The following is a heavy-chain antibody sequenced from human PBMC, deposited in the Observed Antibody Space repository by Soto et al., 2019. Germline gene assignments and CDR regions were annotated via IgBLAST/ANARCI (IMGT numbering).Heavy chain of an antibody. CDR3: AKNAEATISVGFDY. Sequence: EVQLLESGGGLVQPGGSLRLSCAASGFTFSTYAMNWVRQAPGKGLEWVSTITGNGANTYYADSVKGRFTISRDNSKNTLHLQMNGRRVEDTAVYYCAKNAEATISVGFDYWGQGILVTVSS. CDR2: ITGNGANT. CDR1: GFTFSTYA. D-gene: IGHD5-12*01. V-gene: IGHV3-23*01. J-gene: IGHJ4*02.